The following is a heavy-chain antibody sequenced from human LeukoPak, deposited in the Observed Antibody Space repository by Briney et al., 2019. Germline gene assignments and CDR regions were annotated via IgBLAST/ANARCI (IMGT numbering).Heavy chain of an antibody. CDR3: ARGLRQGSAWSWGPKEKSYQYMDV. V-gene: IGHV4-34*01. D-gene: IGHD6-19*01. J-gene: IGHJ6*04. Sequence: SETLSLTCTVSGASISAFHWTWFRQPAGKGLEWIGEINPRGSTNYNPSLESRVTVSADTSRNQLSLSLTSVTAADSAVYFCARGLRQGSAWSWGPKEKSYQYMDVWGTGTTVIVSS. CDR1: GASISAFH. CDR2: INPRGST.